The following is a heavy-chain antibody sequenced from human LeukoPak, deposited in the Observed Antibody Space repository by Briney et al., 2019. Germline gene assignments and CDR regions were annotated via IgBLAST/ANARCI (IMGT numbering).Heavy chain of an antibody. CDR3: ARPTRAYCGGDCLPVN. Sequence: ASVKVSCKASGYSFTSNYIHWVRQAPGQGLEWMGMIYPRDGSTSYAQKFQGRVTGTRDTSTSTVYMELSSLRSEDTAVYYCARPTRAYCGGDCLPVNWGQGTLVTVSS. D-gene: IGHD2-21*02. V-gene: IGHV1-46*01. CDR1: GYSFTSNY. J-gene: IGHJ4*02. CDR2: IYPRDGST.